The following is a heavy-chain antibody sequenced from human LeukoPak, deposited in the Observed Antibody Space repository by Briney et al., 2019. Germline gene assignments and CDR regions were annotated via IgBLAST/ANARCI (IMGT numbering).Heavy chain of an antibody. CDR2: SNTDGSST. V-gene: IGHV3-74*03. J-gene: IGHJ3*02. Sequence: GGSLRLSCAASGFTFSTYWMHWVRQAPGKGLVWVSRSNTDGSSTTYADSMKGRFTISRDNAKNTLYLQVNSLRAEDTAVYYCARALYYDFWSGYAFDIWGQGTMVTVSS. CDR1: GFTFSTYW. CDR3: ARALYYDFWSGYAFDI. D-gene: IGHD3-3*01.